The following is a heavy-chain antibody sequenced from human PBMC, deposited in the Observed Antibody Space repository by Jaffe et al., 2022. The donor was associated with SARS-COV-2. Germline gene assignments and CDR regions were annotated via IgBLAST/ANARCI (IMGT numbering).Heavy chain of an antibody. D-gene: IGHD3-22*01. CDR1: GFTFSSYG. CDR3: ARDYYDSSGYYYIFHYYYGMDV. CDR2: IWYDGSNK. Sequence: QVQLVESGGGVVQPGRSLRLSCAASGFTFSSYGMHWVRQAPGKGLEWVAVIWYDGSNKYYADSVKGRFTISRDNSKNTLYLQMNSLRAEDTAVYYCARDYYDSSGYYYIFHYYYGMDVWGQGTTVTVSS. V-gene: IGHV3-33*01. J-gene: IGHJ6*02.